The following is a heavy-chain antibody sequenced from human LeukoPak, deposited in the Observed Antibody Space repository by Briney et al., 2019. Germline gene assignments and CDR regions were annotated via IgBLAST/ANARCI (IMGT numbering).Heavy chain of an antibody. CDR3: ARDYGHIQIDY. D-gene: IGHD4-17*01. CDR2: INPSTGAT. CDR1: GLTFTGYY. J-gene: IGHJ4*02. V-gene: IGHV1-2*02. Sequence: ASVKVSCTASGLTFTGYYMHWVRKAPGQGLEWMGWINPSTGATNYAQKFQGRVTMTRDTSISTAYMELSRLRSDDTAVYYCARDYGHIQIDYWGQGTLVTVSS.